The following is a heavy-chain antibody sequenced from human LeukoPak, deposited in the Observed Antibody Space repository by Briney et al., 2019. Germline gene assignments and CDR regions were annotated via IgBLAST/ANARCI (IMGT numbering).Heavy chain of an antibody. CDR1: GFTFSTYG. J-gene: IGHJ6*02. V-gene: IGHV3-30*18. D-gene: IGHD2-21*01. CDR3: AKDRLVGYYYYFGMDV. CDR2: ISYDGSNR. Sequence: GRSLRLSCAASGFTFSTYGMHWVRQAPGKGLEWVAIISYDGSNRYYGDSVKGRFTISRDNSKNTLYLQMKSLRAEDTAVYYCAKDRLVGYYYYFGMDVWGQGTTVTVSS.